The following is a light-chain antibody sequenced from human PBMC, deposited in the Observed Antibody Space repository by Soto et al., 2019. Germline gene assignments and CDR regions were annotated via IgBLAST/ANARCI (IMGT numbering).Light chain of an antibody. CDR3: CAYVSSNTLL. J-gene: IGLJ3*02. Sequence: QSALTQPAYVSGSPGQSITISCTGTSSDVGGYDLVSWYQQHPGKAPKLIIYEGSKRPSGISNRFSGSKSGNTASLIISGLQGDDEGDYYCCAYVSSNTLLFGGGTKLTVL. CDR1: SSDVGGYDL. V-gene: IGLV2-23*01. CDR2: EGS.